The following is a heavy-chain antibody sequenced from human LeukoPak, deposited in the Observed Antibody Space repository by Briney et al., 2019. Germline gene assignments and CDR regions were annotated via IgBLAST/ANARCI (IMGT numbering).Heavy chain of an antibody. Sequence: GESLKISCKGSGYSFTSYWIGWVRQMPGKGLEWMGIIYPGDSDTRYSPSFQGQVTISADKSISTAYLQWGSLKASDTAMYYCARSAMVRGVINWFDPWGQGTLVTVSS. D-gene: IGHD3-10*01. V-gene: IGHV5-51*01. CDR3: ARSAMVRGVINWFDP. CDR1: GYSFTSYW. CDR2: IYPGDSDT. J-gene: IGHJ5*02.